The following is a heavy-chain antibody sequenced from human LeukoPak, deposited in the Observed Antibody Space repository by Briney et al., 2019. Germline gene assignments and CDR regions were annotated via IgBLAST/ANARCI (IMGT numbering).Heavy chain of an antibody. CDR2: ITGGTIRT. J-gene: IGHJ4*02. Sequence: HPGGSLRLSCATAGFTFRNYGMSWVRQAPGKGLEWVSSITGGTIRTYYADSVKGRCTISRDDSKNTLHLQMSSLRVEDTALYYCAKEDSSGWHWGQGTQVTVSS. V-gene: IGHV3-23*01. CDR1: GFTFRNYG. D-gene: IGHD3-22*01. CDR3: AKEDSSGWH.